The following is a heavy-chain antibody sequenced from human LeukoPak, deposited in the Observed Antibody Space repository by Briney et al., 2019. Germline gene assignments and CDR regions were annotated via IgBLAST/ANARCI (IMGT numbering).Heavy chain of an antibody. CDR3: ARGWSRIYYDSGGIDY. J-gene: IGHJ4*02. CDR2: INSDGSST. D-gene: IGHD3-22*01. CDR1: GFTFSSYW. V-gene: IGHV3-74*01. Sequence: GGSLRLSCAASGFTFSSYWMHWVRQAPGKGLVWVSHINSDGSSTSYADSVKGRFTISRDNAKNTLYLQMNSLRAEDTAVYYCARGWSRIYYDSGGIDYWGQGTLVTVSA.